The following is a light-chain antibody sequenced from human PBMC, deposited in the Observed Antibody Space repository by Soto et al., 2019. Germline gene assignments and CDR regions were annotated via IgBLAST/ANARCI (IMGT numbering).Light chain of an antibody. CDR2: GNT. Sequence: QSVLTQPPSVSGAPGQRVTISCTGSSSNIGAGYDVQWYQQLPGAAPRLLIFGNTNRPSGVPDRFSGSRSGTSASLAISGLQAEDEADYYCQSDGISLSVSVVFGGGTKLTVL. CDR1: SSNIGAGYD. CDR3: QSDGISLSVSVV. V-gene: IGLV1-40*01. J-gene: IGLJ2*01.